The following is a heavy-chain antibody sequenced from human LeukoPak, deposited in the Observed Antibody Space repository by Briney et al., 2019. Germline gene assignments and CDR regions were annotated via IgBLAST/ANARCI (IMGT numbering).Heavy chain of an antibody. CDR3: ASADHDGIGYKVC. J-gene: IGHJ4*02. CDR1: GGSISSSNW. V-gene: IGHV4-4*02. Sequence: SETLSLTCAVSGGSISSSNWWSWVRQPPGKGLEWIGEIYHSGSANYNPSLKSRVTISVDKSKNQFSLRLSSVTAADTAVYYCASADHDGIGYKVCWGQGTLVTVSS. D-gene: IGHD3-22*01. CDR2: IYHSGSA.